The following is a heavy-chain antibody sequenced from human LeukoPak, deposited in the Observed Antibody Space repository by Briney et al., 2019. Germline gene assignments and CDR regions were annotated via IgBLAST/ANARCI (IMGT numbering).Heavy chain of an antibody. V-gene: IGHV3-74*03. CDR1: GFTFSSSS. Sequence: GGSLRLSCAASGFTFSSSSMDWVRQAPGKGLVWVSRISIDGSSIAYADSVKGRFTASRDNAENTLYLQMNSLRAEDTAVYYCTRDYNGLSLWGQGTLVTVSS. J-gene: IGHJ4*02. CDR3: TRDYNGLSL. D-gene: IGHD3/OR15-3a*01. CDR2: ISIDGSSI.